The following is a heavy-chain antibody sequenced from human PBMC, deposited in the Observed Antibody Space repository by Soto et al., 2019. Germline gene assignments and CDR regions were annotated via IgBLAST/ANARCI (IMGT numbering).Heavy chain of an antibody. J-gene: IGHJ5*02. D-gene: IGHD5-12*01. CDR3: AREEGGGYDHRWFDT. Sequence: VQLQESGPGLVKPSQTLSLTCTVSGGSISSGGYYWSWIRQHPGKGLAWIGYIYYSGSTYYTPSLKSRVTRSVDAPKNLLTLKLSSGTAADTAVYYCAREEGGGYDHRWFDTWGQGTLVTVSP. CDR1: GGSISSGGYY. V-gene: IGHV4-31*03. CDR2: IYYSGST.